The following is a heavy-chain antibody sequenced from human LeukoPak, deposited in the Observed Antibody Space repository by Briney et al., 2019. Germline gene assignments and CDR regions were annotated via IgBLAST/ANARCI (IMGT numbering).Heavy chain of an antibody. V-gene: IGHV3-21*01. J-gene: IGHJ4*02. CDR2: ISSSSSYI. CDR1: GFTFSSYS. CDR3: AREAYSSGWYGIDY. D-gene: IGHD6-19*01. Sequence: GGSLRLSCAASGFTFSSYSMNWVRQAPGKGLEWVSSISSSSSYIYYADSVKGRFTISRDNAKNSLYLQMNSLRAEDAAVYYCAREAYSSGWYGIDYWGQGTLVTVSS.